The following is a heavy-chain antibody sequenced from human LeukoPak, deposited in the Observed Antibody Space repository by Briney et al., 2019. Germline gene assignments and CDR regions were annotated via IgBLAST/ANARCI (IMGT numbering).Heavy chain of an antibody. CDR3: AKESGYDVDLEY. CDR1: GFTFSTYW. V-gene: IGHV3-74*01. D-gene: IGHD5-12*01. CDR2: INTDGSTT. Sequence: GGSLTLSCAGSGFTFSTYWMHWVRQAPGGGLVWVSGINTDGSTTSYADSVKGRFTISRDNAKNTVYLQMSGLRAEDTAVYYCAKESGYDVDLEYWGQGALVTVSS. J-gene: IGHJ4*02.